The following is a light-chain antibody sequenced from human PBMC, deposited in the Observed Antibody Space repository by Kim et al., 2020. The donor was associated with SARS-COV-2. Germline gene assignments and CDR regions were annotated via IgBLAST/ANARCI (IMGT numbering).Light chain of an antibody. CDR2: AKN. CDR3: NSRDSSGNHLV. Sequence: SSELTQDPAVSVALGQTVKITCQGDSLRTFYASWYQQKPGQAPILVIYAKNNRPSGIPDRFSGSSSGDTASLTITGAQAEDEADYYCNSRDSSGNHLVFATGTKVTVL. V-gene: IGLV3-19*01. CDR1: SLRTFY. J-gene: IGLJ1*01.